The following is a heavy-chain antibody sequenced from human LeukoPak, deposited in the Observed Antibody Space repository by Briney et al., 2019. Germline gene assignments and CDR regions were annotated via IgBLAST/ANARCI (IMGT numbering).Heavy chain of an antibody. CDR1: GFTFSSYA. J-gene: IGHJ3*02. CDR2: ISYDGSNK. V-gene: IGHV3-30-3*01. CDR3: ARDLDAFDI. Sequence: GRSLRLSCAASGFTFSSYAMHWVRQAPGKGLEWVAVISYDGSNKYYADSVKGRFTISRDNPKNTLYLQMNSLRAEDTAVYYCARDLDAFDIWGQGTMVTVSS.